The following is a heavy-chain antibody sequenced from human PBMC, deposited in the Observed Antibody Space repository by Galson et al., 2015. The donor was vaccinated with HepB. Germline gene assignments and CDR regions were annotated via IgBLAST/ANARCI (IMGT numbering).Heavy chain of an antibody. CDR2: ISGYNGKT. CDR1: GYTFTSYG. D-gene: IGHD2-21*02. V-gene: IGHV1-18*01. CDR3: ARSTWVTASLKNY. Sequence: SVKVSCKASGYTFTSYGISWVRQAPGQGLEWMGWISGYNGKTNYAKKFQDRVTMTTDTSTSTAFMELRSLRSDDTAVYYCARSTWVTASLKNYRGQGTLVTASS. J-gene: IGHJ4*02.